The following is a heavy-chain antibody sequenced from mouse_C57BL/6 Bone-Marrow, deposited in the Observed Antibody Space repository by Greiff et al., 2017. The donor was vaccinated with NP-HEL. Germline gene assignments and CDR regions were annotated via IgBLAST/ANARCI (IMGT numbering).Heavy chain of an antibody. CDR1: GFTFSDYY. J-gene: IGHJ2*01. CDR2: INYDGSST. CDR3: ARGSPFYDYFDY. V-gene: IGHV5-16*01. D-gene: IGHD2-3*01. Sequence: EVQLVESEGGLVQPGSSMKLSCTASGFTFSDYYMAWIRQVPEKGLEWVANINYDGSSTYYLDSLKSRFIISRDNAKNILYLQMSSLKSEDTATYYCARGSPFYDYFDYWGQGTTLTVSS.